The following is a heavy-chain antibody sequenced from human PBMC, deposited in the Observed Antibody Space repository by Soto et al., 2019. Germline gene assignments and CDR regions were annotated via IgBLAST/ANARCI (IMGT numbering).Heavy chain of an antibody. CDR3: AREFHSGYYYTARRHYWYFDL. CDR2: INPNSGGT. CDR1: GYTFTGYY. D-gene: IGHD3-22*01. V-gene: IGHV1-2*04. Sequence: QVQLVQSGAEVKKPGASVKVSCKASGYTFTGYYMHWVRQAPGQGLEWMGWINPNSGGTNYAQKFQGWVTMTRDTSISTAYMELSRLRSDDTAVYYCAREFHSGYYYTARRHYWYFDLWGRSTLVTVSS. J-gene: IGHJ2*01.